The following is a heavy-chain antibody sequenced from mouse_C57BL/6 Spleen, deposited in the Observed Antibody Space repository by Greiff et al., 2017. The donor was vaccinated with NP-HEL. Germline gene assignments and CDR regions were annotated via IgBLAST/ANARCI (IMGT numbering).Heavy chain of an antibody. D-gene: IGHD1-1*01. CDR3: ASQFITTVVAGDY. J-gene: IGHJ2*01. Sequence: VQLQQPGAELVKPGASVKVSCKASGYTFTSYWMHWVKQRPGQGLEWIGRIHPSDSDTNYNQKFKGKATLTVDKSSSTAYMQLSSLTSEDSAVYYCASQFITTVVAGDYWGQGTTLTVSS. V-gene: IGHV1-74*01. CDR1: GYTFTSYW. CDR2: IHPSDSDT.